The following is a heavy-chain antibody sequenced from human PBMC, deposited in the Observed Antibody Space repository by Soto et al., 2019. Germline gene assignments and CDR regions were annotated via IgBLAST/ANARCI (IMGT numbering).Heavy chain of an antibody. Sequence: GGSLRLSCAASGFTFSSYAMHWVRQAPGKGLEWVAVISYDGSNKYYADSVKGRFTISRDNSKNTLYLQMNSLRAEDTAAYYCARDIGGRIVGATPSYYYYGMDVWGQGTTVTVSS. V-gene: IGHV3-30-3*01. CDR2: ISYDGSNK. CDR3: ARDIGGRIVGATPSYYYYGMDV. CDR1: GFTFSSYA. J-gene: IGHJ6*02. D-gene: IGHD1-26*01.